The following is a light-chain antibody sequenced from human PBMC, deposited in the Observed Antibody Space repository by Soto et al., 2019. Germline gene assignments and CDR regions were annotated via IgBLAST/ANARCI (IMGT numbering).Light chain of an antibody. Sequence: EIVLTQSPATLSLSPGDRAVLSCRASQSVSRSLTWYQHKPGQAPRLLIYDASTRATGIPRRFSGSGSETDFTLTISSLEPEDFAVYYCQQRSNRFGGGTKVEIK. CDR2: DAS. CDR1: QSVSRS. J-gene: IGKJ4*01. V-gene: IGKV3-11*01. CDR3: QQRSNR.